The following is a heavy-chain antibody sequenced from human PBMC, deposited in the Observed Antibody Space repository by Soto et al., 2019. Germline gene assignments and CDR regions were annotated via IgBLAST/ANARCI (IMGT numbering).Heavy chain of an antibody. CDR2: ILSKAGNYAT. V-gene: IGHV3-73*01. J-gene: IGHJ4*02. Sequence: EVQLVESGGGLVQPGGSLKLSCAASGFIFSGSAVHWVRQASGKGLEWVGRILSKAGNYATAYPASMKGRFTISRDDSENTAFLQMNSLKTEDTAGYYCIRGGSPYYYDYWGQGTLVAVSS. CDR3: IRGGSPYYYDY. CDR1: GFIFSGSA.